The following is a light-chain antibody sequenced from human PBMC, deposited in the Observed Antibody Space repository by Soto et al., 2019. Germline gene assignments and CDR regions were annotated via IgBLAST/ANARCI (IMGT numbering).Light chain of an antibody. Sequence: EIVMTQSPATLSVSPGERATLSCRASQSVSSNLAWYQQKPGQAPRLLIYGASSRATGIPDRFSGSGSGTDFTLTISRLDPEDFAVYYCQQYGGSPLTFGGGTKVDIK. V-gene: IGKV3-20*01. CDR2: GAS. CDR1: QSVSSN. CDR3: QQYGGSPLT. J-gene: IGKJ4*01.